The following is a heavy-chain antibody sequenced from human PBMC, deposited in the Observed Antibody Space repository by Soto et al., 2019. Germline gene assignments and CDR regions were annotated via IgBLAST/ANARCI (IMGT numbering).Heavy chain of an antibody. J-gene: IGHJ5*02. CDR1: GYTFTSYA. Sequence: GASVKVSCKASGYTFTSYAMHWVRQAPGQRLEWMGWINAGNSNTKYSQKFQGRVTITSDTSASTAYMELRILRSDDTAVYYCARGDVDIVATTNFDPWGQGTLVTVSS. D-gene: IGHD5-12*01. CDR3: ARGDVDIVATTNFDP. V-gene: IGHV1-3*01. CDR2: INAGNSNT.